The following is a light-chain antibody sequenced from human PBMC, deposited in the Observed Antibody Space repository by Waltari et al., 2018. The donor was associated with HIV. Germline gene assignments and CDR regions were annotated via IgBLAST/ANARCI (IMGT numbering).Light chain of an antibody. CDR1: GSDICVYDF. Sequence: HSALTQPASVSGSPGQSISISCSGTGSDICVYDFVSWYQQHPGRPPKLIIYDATNRPSDVSDRFSASKSGTTASLTITGLQDEDEADYFCSSFTTSQTYVFGSGTRVTVL. CDR2: DAT. V-gene: IGLV2-14*03. J-gene: IGLJ1*01. CDR3: SSFTTSQTYV.